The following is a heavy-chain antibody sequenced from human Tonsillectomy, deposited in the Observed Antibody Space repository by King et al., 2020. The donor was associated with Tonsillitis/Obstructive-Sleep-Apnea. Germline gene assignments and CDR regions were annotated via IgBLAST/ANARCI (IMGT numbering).Heavy chain of an antibody. D-gene: IGHD2-2*02. J-gene: IGHJ6*03. CDR3: AGGVPAAIHDYYYYYMDV. V-gene: IGHV4-34*01. CDR2: INHSGST. CDR1: GGSFSGYY. Sequence: VQLQQWGAGLLKPSETLSLTCAVYGGSFSGYYWSWIRQPPGKGLEWIGEINHSGSTNYKPSLKSRVTISVDTSKNQFSLKLSSVTAADTAVYYCAGGVPAAIHDYYYYYMDVWGKGTTVTVSS.